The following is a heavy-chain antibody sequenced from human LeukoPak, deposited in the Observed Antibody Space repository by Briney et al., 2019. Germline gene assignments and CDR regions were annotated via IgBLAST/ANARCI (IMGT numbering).Heavy chain of an antibody. Sequence: GASVKVSRXASGYTFTDYYIHWVRQAPGQGLEWMGWINPNSGATNYPQKFQGRGTMTRDRSISTAYMELNRLRSDDTAIYYCATGSGYDYLAIDIWGQGTVVTVSS. J-gene: IGHJ3*02. CDR3: ATGSGYDYLAIDI. CDR1: GYTFTDYY. CDR2: INPNSGAT. V-gene: IGHV1-2*02. D-gene: IGHD5-12*01.